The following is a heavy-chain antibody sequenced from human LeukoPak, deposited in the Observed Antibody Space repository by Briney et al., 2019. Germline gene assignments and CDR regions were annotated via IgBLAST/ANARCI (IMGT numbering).Heavy chain of an antibody. CDR1: GGTFSSYA. D-gene: IGHD3-3*01. V-gene: IGHV1-69*01. Sequence: GASVKVSCKASGGTFSSYAISWVRQAPGQGLEWMGGIIPVFGTANYAQKFQGRVTITADESTSTAYMELSSLRSEDTAVYYCARGGVPRSEGFFDYWGQGTLVTVSS. CDR3: ARGGVPRSEGFFDY. J-gene: IGHJ4*02. CDR2: IIPVFGTA.